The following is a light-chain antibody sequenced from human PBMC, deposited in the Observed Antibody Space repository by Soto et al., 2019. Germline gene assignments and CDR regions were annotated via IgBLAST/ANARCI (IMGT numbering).Light chain of an antibody. Sequence: DIQMTQSPSSLSASVGDRVTITCRASQSISSYLNWYQQKPGNAPKLLIDAASSLQSGVPSRFSGSGSGTEFTLTISSLQPDDFATYYCQQSYSTPLTFGGGTKGEIK. CDR1: QSISSY. CDR3: QQSYSTPLT. J-gene: IGKJ4*01. CDR2: AAS. V-gene: IGKV1-39*01.